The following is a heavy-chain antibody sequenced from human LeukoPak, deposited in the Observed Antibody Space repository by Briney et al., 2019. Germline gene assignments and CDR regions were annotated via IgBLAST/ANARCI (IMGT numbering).Heavy chain of an antibody. CDR2: ISGSGGST. J-gene: IGHJ1*01. V-gene: IGHV3-23*01. CDR1: GFTFSSYA. Sequence: GGSLRLSCAASGFTFSSYAMGWVRQAPGKGLEWVSAISGSGGSTYYADSVKGRFTISRDNSKNTLYLQMNSLRAEDTAVYYCAKDFPRHCSSTSCYLGYFQHWGQGTLVTVSS. CDR3: AKDFPRHCSSTSCYLGYFQH. D-gene: IGHD2-2*01.